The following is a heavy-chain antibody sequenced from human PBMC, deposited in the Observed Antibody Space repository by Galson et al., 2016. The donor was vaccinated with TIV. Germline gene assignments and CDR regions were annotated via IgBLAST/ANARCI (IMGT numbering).Heavy chain of an antibody. CDR3: AKDGRVDCSSAACYSLPFHN. CDR1: GFNFDDYT. D-gene: IGHD2-2*02. J-gene: IGHJ1*01. V-gene: IGHV3-9*01. Sequence: SLRLSCAGSGFNFDDYTMQWVRQAPGKGLEWVSLINWNSDTIAYADSVKGRFTISRDNAKNSLYLQMNDLRLADTALYYGAKDGRVDCSSAACYSLPFHNWGQGARVTVSS. CDR2: INWNSDTI.